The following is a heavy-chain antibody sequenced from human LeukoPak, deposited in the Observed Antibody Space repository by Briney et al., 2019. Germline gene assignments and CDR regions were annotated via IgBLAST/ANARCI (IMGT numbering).Heavy chain of an antibody. CDR3: AKAASLLEQDAFDI. Sequence: GGSLRLSCAASGFTFSSYGMHWVRQAPGKGLEWVAVISYDGSNKYYADSVKGRFTISRDNSKNTLYLQMSSLRAEDTAVYYCAKAASLLEQDAFDIWGQGTMVTVSS. CDR1: GFTFSSYG. V-gene: IGHV3-30*18. CDR2: ISYDGSNK. D-gene: IGHD1/OR15-1a*01. J-gene: IGHJ3*02.